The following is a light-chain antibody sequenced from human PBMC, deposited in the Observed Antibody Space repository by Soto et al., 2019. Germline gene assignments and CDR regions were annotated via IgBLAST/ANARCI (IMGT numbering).Light chain of an antibody. CDR1: QSVSSRY. CDR2: GAS. CDR3: QQYNDWTLT. V-gene: IGKV3-20*01. Sequence: MVLTQCPGTLSLSPGERASLSWRASQSVSSRYLAWYQQKPGQAPRLLIYGASNRATGIPDRFSGSGSGTDVTLTISSLQQEDGALYYCQQYNDWTLTFGQGTKVDIK. J-gene: IGKJ1*01.